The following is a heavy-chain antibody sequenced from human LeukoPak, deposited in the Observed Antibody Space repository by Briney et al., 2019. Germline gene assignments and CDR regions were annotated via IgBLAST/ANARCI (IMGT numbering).Heavy chain of an antibody. V-gene: IGHV4-59*12. CDR2: IYYSGST. CDR3: ARVGFGYGSGRSQDY. J-gene: IGHJ4*02. D-gene: IGHD3-10*01. CDR1: GDSISSYY. Sequence: SETLSLTCTVSGDSISSYYWGWIRQPPGKGLEWIGYIYYSGSTNYNPSLKSRVTISVDTSKNQFSLKLSSVTAADTAVYYCARVGFGYGSGRSQDYWGQGTLVTVSS.